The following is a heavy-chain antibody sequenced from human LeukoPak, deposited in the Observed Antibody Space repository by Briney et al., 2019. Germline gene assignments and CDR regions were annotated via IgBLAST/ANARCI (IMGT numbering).Heavy chain of an antibody. CDR3: ARGGRTQLWGLFDL. V-gene: IGHV1-18*01. J-gene: IGHJ2*01. Sequence: ASVKVSCKASGYTFTSYCISWVRQAPGQGLEWMGWISAYNGNTNYAQKLQGRVTMTTDTSTSTAYMERRSLRSDDTAVYYCARGGRTQLWGLFDLWGRGTLVTVSS. CDR2: ISAYNGNT. D-gene: IGHD5-18*01. CDR1: GYTFTSYC.